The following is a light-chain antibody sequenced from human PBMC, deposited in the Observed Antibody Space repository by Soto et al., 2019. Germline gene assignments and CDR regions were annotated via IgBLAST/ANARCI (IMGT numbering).Light chain of an antibody. V-gene: IGKV3-11*01. J-gene: IGKJ5*01. Sequence: EIVLIQSPATLSLSPGERATLSCSASQSVGSYLAWYQHKPGQAPRLLISDASNRATGIPARFSGSGSETDFTLTISSLEPEDSAVYYCQQRSNWPSLTFGQGTRLEIK. CDR3: QQRSNWPSLT. CDR1: QSVGSY. CDR2: DAS.